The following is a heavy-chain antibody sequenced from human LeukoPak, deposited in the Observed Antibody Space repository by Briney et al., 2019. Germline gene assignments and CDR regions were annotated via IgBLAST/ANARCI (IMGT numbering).Heavy chain of an antibody. J-gene: IGHJ4*02. Sequence: GGSLRLSCAASGFTLSSNYMTWVRQAPGKGLEWVANVKPDGRDKHYVDSVEGRFTISRDNAKNTLYLQMNSLRAEDTAVYYCAKERESAIAVAGLLDYWRQGTLVTVSS. CDR1: GFTLSSNY. D-gene: IGHD6-19*01. V-gene: IGHV3-7*01. CDR2: VKPDGRDK. CDR3: AKERESAIAVAGLLDY.